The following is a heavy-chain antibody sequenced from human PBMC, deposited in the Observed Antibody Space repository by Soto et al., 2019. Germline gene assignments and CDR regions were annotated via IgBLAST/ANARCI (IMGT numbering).Heavy chain of an antibody. J-gene: IGHJ2*01. CDR3: AREYGGYRNWYFDL. CDR1: GFTLGSYW. V-gene: IGHV3-7*03. D-gene: IGHD2-2*03. Sequence: EVQLVASGGGLVQPGGSLRLSCEASGFTLGSYWMNWVRQAPGKGLEWVANIKQAGGEKYYVDSVKGRFTISRDNARRSLYLQMNILTAEDTAVYYCAREYGGYRNWYFDLWGRGTPVTVS. CDR2: IKQAGGEK.